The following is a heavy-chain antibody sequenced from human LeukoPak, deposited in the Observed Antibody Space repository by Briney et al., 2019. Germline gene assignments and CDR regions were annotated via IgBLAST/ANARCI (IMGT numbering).Heavy chain of an antibody. CDR3: ASSVYCSGGSCYGDYYFDY. D-gene: IGHD2-15*01. CDR1: GFTFSSYA. CDR2: ISGSGGST. V-gene: IGHV3-23*01. Sequence: GGSLRLSCAASGFTFSSYAMSWVRQAPGKGLEWVSAISGSGGSTYYADSVKGRFTISRDNSKNTLYLQMNSLRAEDTAVYYCASSVYCSGGSCYGDYYFDYWGQGTLVTVSS. J-gene: IGHJ4*02.